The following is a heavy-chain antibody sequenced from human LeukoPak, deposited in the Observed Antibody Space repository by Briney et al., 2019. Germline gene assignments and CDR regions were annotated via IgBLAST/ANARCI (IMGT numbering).Heavy chain of an antibody. V-gene: IGHV3-11*01. CDR3: ARVDYGGTIDY. Sequence: GGSLRLSCAASVFTFSDYYMSWIRQAPWKGLEWVSYISSSGSTIYYADSVKGRFTISRDNAKNSLYLQMNSLRAEDTAVYYCARVDYGGTIDYWGQGTLVTVSS. CDR2: ISSSGSTI. CDR1: VFTFSDYY. D-gene: IGHD4-23*01. J-gene: IGHJ4*02.